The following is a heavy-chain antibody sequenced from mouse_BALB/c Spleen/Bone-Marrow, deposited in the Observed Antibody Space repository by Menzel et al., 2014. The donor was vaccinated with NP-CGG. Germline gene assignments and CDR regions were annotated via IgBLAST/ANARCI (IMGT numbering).Heavy chain of an antibody. D-gene: IGHD2-4*01. V-gene: IGHV5-9-3*01. CDR3: ARESYYDYDGRPWFAY. J-gene: IGHJ3*01. CDR1: GFTFSSYA. Sequence: EVQLVESGGGLVKPGGSLKLSCAASGFTFSSYAMSWVRQTPEKRLERVATISSGGSYTYYPDSVKGRFTISRDNAKNTLYLQMSSLRSEDTAMYYCARESYYDYDGRPWFAYWGQGTLVTVSA. CDR2: ISSGGSYT.